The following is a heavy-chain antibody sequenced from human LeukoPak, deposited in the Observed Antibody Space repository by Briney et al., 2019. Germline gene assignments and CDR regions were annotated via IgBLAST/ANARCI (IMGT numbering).Heavy chain of an antibody. J-gene: IGHJ4*01. CDR1: GGTFSSYG. CDR3: ARDIAGRPGLHF. D-gene: IGHD6-6*01. Sequence: SVKVSCKASGGTFSSYGISWVRQAPGQGLEWMGGIIPIFGTANYAQIFQGRVTITADKSTTTAYMEVSSLTSEDTAVYYCARDIAGRPGLHFWGQGTLVTISS. V-gene: IGHV1-69*06. CDR2: IIPIFGTA.